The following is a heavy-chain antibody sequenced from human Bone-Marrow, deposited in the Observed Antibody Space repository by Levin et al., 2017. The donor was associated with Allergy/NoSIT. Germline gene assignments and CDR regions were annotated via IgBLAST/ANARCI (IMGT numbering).Heavy chain of an antibody. Sequence: HAGGSLRLSCAASGFTFSTYWMHWVRQAPGKGLVWVSRINSDGSSTSYADSVKGRFTISRDNAKNTLYLQMNSLRAEDRAVYYCAREIMVRGSPSDAFDIWGQGTMVTVSS. CDR3: AREIMVRGSPSDAFDI. V-gene: IGHV3-74*01. D-gene: IGHD3-10*01. CDR1: GFTFSTYW. CDR2: INSDGSST. J-gene: IGHJ3*02.